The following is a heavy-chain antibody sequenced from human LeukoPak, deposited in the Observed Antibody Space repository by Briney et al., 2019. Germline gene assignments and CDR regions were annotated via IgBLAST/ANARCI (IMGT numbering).Heavy chain of an antibody. CDR3: AKDWTPHNRVYDCLDA. V-gene: IGHV3-23*01. D-gene: IGHD3-16*01. CDR1: GFAFGVHA. Sequence: GGSLRLSCVGSGFAFGVHAMSWVRQAPGKGPEWVATICSGADLFYAEYVQGRFTISRDDPRNPVWLQMNSLRAEDTALYYCAKDWTPHNRVYDCLDAWGQGTQVTVSS. CDR2: ICSGADL. J-gene: IGHJ5*02.